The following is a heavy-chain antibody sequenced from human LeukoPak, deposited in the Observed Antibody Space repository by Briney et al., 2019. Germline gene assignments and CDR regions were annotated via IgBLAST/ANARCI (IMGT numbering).Heavy chain of an antibody. V-gene: IGHV3-74*01. Sequence: GGSLRLSCAASGFAFSSYWMHWVRQVPGKALMWVSRTNPDGSDTIYADSVKGRFSISRDNAKNTLYLQMSSLRAEDTAVYYCARDMYYNSVGYWGQGTLVTVSS. CDR2: TNPDGSDT. CDR1: GFAFSSYW. CDR3: ARDMYYNSVGY. J-gene: IGHJ4*02. D-gene: IGHD1-20*01.